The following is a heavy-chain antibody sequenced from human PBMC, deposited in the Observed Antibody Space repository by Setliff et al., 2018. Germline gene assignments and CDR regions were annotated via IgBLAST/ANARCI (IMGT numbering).Heavy chain of an antibody. Sequence: SETLSLTCTVSGGSISTSSYYWGWIRQPPGKGLEWVGSIYYSGSTYYNPSLKSRVTISVDTSKKQFSLKLSSVTAADTAVYYCARGPYNIYDRSGYGFTNWFDPWGQGILVTVSS. D-gene: IGHD3-22*01. J-gene: IGHJ5*02. V-gene: IGHV4-39*07. CDR1: GGSISTSSYY. CDR2: IYYSGST. CDR3: ARGPYNIYDRSGYGFTNWFDP.